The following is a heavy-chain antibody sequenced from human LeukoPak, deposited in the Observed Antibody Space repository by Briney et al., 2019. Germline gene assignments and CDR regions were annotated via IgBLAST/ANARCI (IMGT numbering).Heavy chain of an antibody. CDR1: GFTFSSYA. J-gene: IGHJ4*02. Sequence: QSGGSLRLSCAASGFTFSSYAMSWVRQAPGKGLEWVSAISGSGGSTYYADSVKGRFTISRDNSKNTLYLQMNSLRAEDTAVYYCAKAPLGGSYLYADYWGQGTLVTVSS. D-gene: IGHD1-26*01. CDR2: ISGSGGST. V-gene: IGHV3-23*01. CDR3: AKAPLGGSYLYADY.